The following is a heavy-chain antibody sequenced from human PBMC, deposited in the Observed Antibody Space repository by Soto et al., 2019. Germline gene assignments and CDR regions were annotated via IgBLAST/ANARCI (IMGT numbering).Heavy chain of an antibody. Sequence: SETLSLTCTISGGSVSSYQWSWIRQPPGKGLEWIGLTSYSGNTVYNPSLKSRVAFSVDTSKNHFSLTLTSVTAADTAVYYCARDGVGPFDYWGQGTLVTGSS. V-gene: IGHV4-59*02. J-gene: IGHJ4*02. D-gene: IGHD1-26*01. CDR2: TSYSGNT. CDR3: ARDGVGPFDY. CDR1: GGSVSSYQ.